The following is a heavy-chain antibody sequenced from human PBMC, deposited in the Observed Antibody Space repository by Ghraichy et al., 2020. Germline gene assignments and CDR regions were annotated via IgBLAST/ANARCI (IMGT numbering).Heavy chain of an antibody. V-gene: IGHV3-21*01. J-gene: IGHJ6*03. D-gene: IGHD3-9*01. Sequence: GGSLRLSCAASGFTFSTYNMNWVRQAPGKGLEWVSSISSSIIYRYYADSVEGRFTISRDNAKNSLYLQMNSLRAEDTAVYYCARTYFDILTGAFYYYMDVWGKGTTVTVSS. CDR3: ARTYFDILTGAFYYYMDV. CDR1: GFTFSTYN. CDR2: ISSSIIYR.